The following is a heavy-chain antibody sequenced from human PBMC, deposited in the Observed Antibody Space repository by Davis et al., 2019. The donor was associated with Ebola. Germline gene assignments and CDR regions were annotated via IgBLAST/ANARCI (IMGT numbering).Heavy chain of an antibody. Sequence: GESLKISCLASGFTFSRSWMHWVRQAPGKGLVWVSRINSDGTNTSCADSVKGRFIISRDNAKNTLYLQMSSLRAEDTAVYYCARDQGGAANDWGQGTLVTVSS. CDR1: GFTFSRSW. D-gene: IGHD1-26*01. CDR3: ARDQGGAAND. V-gene: IGHV3-74*01. CDR2: INSDGTNT. J-gene: IGHJ4*02.